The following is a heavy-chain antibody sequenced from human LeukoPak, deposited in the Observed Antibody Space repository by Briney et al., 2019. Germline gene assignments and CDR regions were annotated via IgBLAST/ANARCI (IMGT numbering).Heavy chain of an antibody. V-gene: IGHV4-61*02. CDR2: IYTSGST. J-gene: IGHJ6*03. Sequence: TPSETLSLTCTVSGGSISSGSYYWSWIRQPAGKGLEWIGRIYTSGSTNYNPSLKSRVTISVDTSKNQFSLKLSSVTAADTAVYYCARVVADGYYYYYMDVWGKGTTVTVSS. CDR3: ARVVADGYYYYYMDV. CDR1: GGSISSGSYY. D-gene: IGHD5-12*01.